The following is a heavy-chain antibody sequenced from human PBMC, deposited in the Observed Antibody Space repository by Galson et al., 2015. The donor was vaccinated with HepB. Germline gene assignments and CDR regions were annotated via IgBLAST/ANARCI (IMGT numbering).Heavy chain of an antibody. CDR2: ISSDSTYT. D-gene: IGHD3-9*01. V-gene: IGHV3-21*05. CDR1: GFTFSSYS. Sequence: SLRLSCAASGFTFSSYSMNWVRQAPGKGLEWVSYISSDSTYTDYADSVKGRFTISRDNAKSSLYLQMNSLRAEDTAVYYCARVLTVWAFDMWGQGTMVTVSS. CDR3: ARVLTVWAFDM. J-gene: IGHJ3*02.